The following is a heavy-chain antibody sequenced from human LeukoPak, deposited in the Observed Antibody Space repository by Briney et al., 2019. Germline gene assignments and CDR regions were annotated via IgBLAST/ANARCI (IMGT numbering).Heavy chain of an antibody. CDR2: IKQDGSEK. D-gene: IGHD2-15*01. CDR3: AKDQYCSGGSCYERYYYYYMDV. Sequence: GGSLRLSCAASGFTFSSYWMGWVRQAPGKGLEWVANIKQDGSEKYYVDSVKGRFTISRDNAKNSLYLQMNSLRAEDTAVYYCAKDQYCSGGSCYERYYYYYMDVWGKGTTVTISS. J-gene: IGHJ6*03. CDR1: GFTFSSYW. V-gene: IGHV3-7*03.